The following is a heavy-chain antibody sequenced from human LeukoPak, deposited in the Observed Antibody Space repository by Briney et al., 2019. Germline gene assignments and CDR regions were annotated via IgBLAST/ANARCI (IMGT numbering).Heavy chain of an antibody. Sequence: GGSLRLSCVASGFTFSSYAMHWVRQAPGKGLEWVAVISYDGSNKYYADSVKGRFTISRDNSKNTLYLQMNSLRAEDTAVYYCARPGGRVYNLVGCFQHWGQGTLVTVSS. CDR1: GFTFSSYA. D-gene: IGHD5/OR15-5a*01. V-gene: IGHV3-30-3*01. CDR2: ISYDGSNK. J-gene: IGHJ1*01. CDR3: ARPGGRVYNLVGCFQH.